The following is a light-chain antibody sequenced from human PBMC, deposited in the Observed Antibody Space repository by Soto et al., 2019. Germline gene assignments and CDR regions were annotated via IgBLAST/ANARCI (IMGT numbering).Light chain of an antibody. CDR3: QQYYSTPPT. Sequence: DIVMTQSPDSLAVSLGERATINCKSSQNVLYNSNNKNYLAWYKQKQGQPPQLLIYWASTRESGAPERFSGSGSGTDFTLTISSLQAEDVAVYYCQQYYSTPPTFGQGTKVEIK. CDR2: WAS. J-gene: IGKJ1*01. CDR1: QNVLYNSNNKNY. V-gene: IGKV4-1*01.